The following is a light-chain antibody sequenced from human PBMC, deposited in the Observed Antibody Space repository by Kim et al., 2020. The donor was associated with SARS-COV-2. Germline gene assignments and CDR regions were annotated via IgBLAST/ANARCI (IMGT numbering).Light chain of an antibody. CDR3: STWDNNLTGQV. CDR2: LDD. J-gene: IGLJ2*01. Sequence: GQGVSISWSGGRSNLGRSTVNWYQHLPDTAPKLLIYLDDRRPSGVPDRFSASKSGTSASLAISGLRSEDEATYYCSTWDNNLTGQVFGGGTKVTVL. CDR1: RSNLGRST. V-gene: IGLV1-44*01.